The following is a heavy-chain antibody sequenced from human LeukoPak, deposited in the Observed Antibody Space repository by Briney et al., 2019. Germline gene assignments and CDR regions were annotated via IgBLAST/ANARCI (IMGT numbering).Heavy chain of an antibody. J-gene: IGHJ4*02. V-gene: IGHV3-53*04. Sequence: GGSLRLSCAASGFTVSSNYMSWVRQAPGKGLEWGSVIYSGGSTYYADSVKGRFTISRHNSKNTLYLQVNSLRAEDTAVYYCARDFPGELPDYWGQGTLVTVSS. CDR1: GFTVSSNY. CDR2: IYSGGST. CDR3: ARDFPGELPDY. D-gene: IGHD3-10*01.